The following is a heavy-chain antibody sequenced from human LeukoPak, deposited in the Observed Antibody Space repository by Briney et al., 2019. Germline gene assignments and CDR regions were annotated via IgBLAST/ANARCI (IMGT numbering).Heavy chain of an antibody. Sequence: SETLSLTCTVSGGSISSGSYYWSWIRQPAGKGLEWIGRIYTSGSTNYNPSLKSRVTISVDTSKNQFSLKLSSVTAADTAVYYCARERGDYYYDSSGYATYYYFDWGQGTLVTVSS. CDR3: ARERGDYYYDSSGYATYYYFD. CDR1: GGSISSGSYY. V-gene: IGHV4-61*02. D-gene: IGHD3-22*01. J-gene: IGHJ4*02. CDR2: IYTSGST.